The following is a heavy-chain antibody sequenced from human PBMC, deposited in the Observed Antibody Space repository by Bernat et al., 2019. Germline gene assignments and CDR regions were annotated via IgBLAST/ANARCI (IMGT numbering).Heavy chain of an antibody. V-gene: IGHV1-2*04. D-gene: IGHD2-2*01. J-gene: IGHJ5*02. CDR1: GYTFTGYY. CDR3: ARGGGGGGDCSSTSCYEDQNWFDP. Sequence: QVQLVQSGAEVKKPGASVKVSCKASGYTFTGYYMHWVRQAPGQGLEWMGWINPNSGGTNYAQKFQGWVTMTRDTSISTAYMELSRLRSDDTAVYYCARGGGGGGDCSSTSCYEDQNWFDPWGQGTLVTVSS. CDR2: INPNSGGT.